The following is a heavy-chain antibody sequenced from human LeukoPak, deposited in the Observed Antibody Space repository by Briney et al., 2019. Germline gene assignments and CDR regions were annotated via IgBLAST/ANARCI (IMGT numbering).Heavy chain of an antibody. CDR1: GYSISSGYY. J-gene: IGHJ5*02. D-gene: IGHD3-10*01. Sequence: PSEPLSLTRAVSGYSISSGYYLGWAGQPPGKGLDWIWRFYYSGTTYYNTSLKSRVTISVDTSKNQFSLKLTSVTAADTALYYCARGSNNYYASGSYNNWFDPWGQGTLVTVSS. CDR2: FYYSGTT. CDR3: ARGSNNYYASGSYNNWFDP. V-gene: IGHV4-38-2*01.